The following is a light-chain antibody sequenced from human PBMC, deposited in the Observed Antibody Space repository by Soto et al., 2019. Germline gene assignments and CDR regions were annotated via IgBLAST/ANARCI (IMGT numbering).Light chain of an antibody. CDR1: QSISSN. CDR3: QKYNDWPPT. V-gene: IGKV3-15*01. J-gene: IGKJ1*01. CDR2: GAS. Sequence: VMTQSPATLSVSPGERVTLSCRASQSISSNLAWYQLKAGQTPRLLVYGASTRATGFPGKFSGSGSGTEFTLTISDLQSEDFAVYFCQKYNDWPPTFGQGTKVDIK.